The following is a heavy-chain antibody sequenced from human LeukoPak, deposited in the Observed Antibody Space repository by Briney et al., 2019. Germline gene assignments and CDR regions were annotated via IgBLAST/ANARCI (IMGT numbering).Heavy chain of an antibody. CDR1: GYTFTNYD. D-gene: IGHD4-17*01. J-gene: IGHJ5*02. CDR2: MNPKSGYT. V-gene: IGHV1-8*01. Sequence: ASVKVSCKTSGYTFTNYDINWVRQATGQGLEWMGWMNPKSGYTGSAQRFQGRVTMTRDTSTSTAYMELRSLRSEGTAVYFCARSRYGDYSPWGQGTLVIVSS. CDR3: ARSRYGDYSP.